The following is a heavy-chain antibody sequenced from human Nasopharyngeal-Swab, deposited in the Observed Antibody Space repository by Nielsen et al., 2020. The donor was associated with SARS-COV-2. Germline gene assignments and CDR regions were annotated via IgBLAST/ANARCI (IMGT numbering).Heavy chain of an antibody. CDR1: GFTFSSYW. Sequence: GGSLRLSCAASGFTFSSYWMSWVRQAPGKGLEWVANIKQDGSEKYYVDSVKGRFTISRDNSKNTLYLQMNSLRAEDTAVYYCARDRSGWYLDYWGQGTLVTVSS. V-gene: IGHV3-7*01. J-gene: IGHJ4*02. CDR2: IKQDGSEK. D-gene: IGHD6-19*01. CDR3: ARDRSGWYLDY.